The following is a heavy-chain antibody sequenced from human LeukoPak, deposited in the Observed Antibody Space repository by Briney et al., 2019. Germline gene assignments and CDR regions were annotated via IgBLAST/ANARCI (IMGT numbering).Heavy chain of an antibody. CDR2: VSGSGAHT. Sequence: GGSLRLSCAASGFTFSSYAMTWVRQAPGKGLQWVSAVSGSGAHTYYADSVRGRFTISRDDSKNTLYLQMNSLRAEDTAVYYCVKEGGFRIPFDYWGQGTLVTVSS. V-gene: IGHV3-23*01. D-gene: IGHD2-15*01. CDR1: GFTFSSYA. CDR3: VKEGGFRIPFDY. J-gene: IGHJ4*02.